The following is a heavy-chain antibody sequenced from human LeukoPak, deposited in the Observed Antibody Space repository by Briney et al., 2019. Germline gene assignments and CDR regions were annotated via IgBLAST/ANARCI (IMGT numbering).Heavy chain of an antibody. CDR3: ARATRGAYAFDI. J-gene: IGHJ3*02. D-gene: IGHD1-26*01. Sequence: PGGSLRLSCAASGFTFSSYEMNWVRQAPGKGLEWVSYISSSGSTIYYADSVKGRFTISRDNAKNSLYLQMNSLRAEDTAVYYCARATRGAYAFDIWGQGTMVTVSS. CDR1: GFTFSSYE. CDR2: ISSSGSTI. V-gene: IGHV3-48*03.